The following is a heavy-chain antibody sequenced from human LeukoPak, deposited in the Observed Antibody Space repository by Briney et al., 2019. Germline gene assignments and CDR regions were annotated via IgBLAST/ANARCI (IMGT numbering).Heavy chain of an antibody. Sequence: SETLSLTCTVSGGSISSSSYYWGWIRQPPGKGLEWIGSSYYSGSTYYNPSLKSRVTISVDTSKNQFSLKLSSVTAADTAVYYCARTVYDFWSGYSDYWGQGTLVTVSS. J-gene: IGHJ4*02. CDR3: ARTVYDFWSGYSDY. CDR1: GGSISSSSYY. D-gene: IGHD3-3*01. CDR2: SYYSGST. V-gene: IGHV4-39*07.